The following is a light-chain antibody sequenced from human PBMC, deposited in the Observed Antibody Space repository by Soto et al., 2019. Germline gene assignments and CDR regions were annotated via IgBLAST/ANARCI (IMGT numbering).Light chain of an antibody. CDR1: SSNIGAGYD. CDR3: QSYDISLSAVVV. J-gene: IGLJ2*01. V-gene: IGLV1-40*01. Sequence: QSVLTQPPSLSGAPGQRVTISCTGSSSNIGAGYDVHWYQQLPGSAPKLLIYRNNNRPSGVPDRFSGSKSGTSASLAITGLQTEDEADYYCQSYDISLSAVVVFGGGTKLTVL. CDR2: RNN.